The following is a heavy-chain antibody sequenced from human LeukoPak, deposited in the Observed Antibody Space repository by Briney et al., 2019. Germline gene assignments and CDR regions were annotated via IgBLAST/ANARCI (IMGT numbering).Heavy chain of an antibody. CDR2: IWYDGSNK. V-gene: IGHV3-33*01. J-gene: IGHJ3*02. D-gene: IGHD2-15*01. CDR3: ARAPRYCSGGSCYWNAFDI. CDR1: GFTFSSYG. Sequence: PGRSLRLSCAASGFTFSSYGMHWVRQAPGKGLEWVAVIWYDGSNKYYADSVKGRFTISRDNSKNTLYLQMNSLRAEDTAVYYCARAPRYCSGGSCYWNAFDIWGQGTMVTVSS.